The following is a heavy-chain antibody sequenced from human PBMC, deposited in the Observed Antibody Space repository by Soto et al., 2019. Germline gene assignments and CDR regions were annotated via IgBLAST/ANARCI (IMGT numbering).Heavy chain of an antibody. V-gene: IGHV4-59*01. CDR1: GGSIRSSY. J-gene: IGHJ4*02. CDR3: APATYYYDKFDY. D-gene: IGHD3-22*01. Sequence: SETLSLTCTVSGGSIRSSYWSWIRQPPGRGLEWIGYIYYSGSTNYNPSLKSRVTISVDTSKNQFSLNLSSVTAADTAVHYCAPATYYYDKFDYWGQGTLVTVSS. CDR2: IYYSGST.